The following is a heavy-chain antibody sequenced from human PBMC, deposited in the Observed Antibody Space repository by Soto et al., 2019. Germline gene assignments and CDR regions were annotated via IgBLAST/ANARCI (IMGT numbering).Heavy chain of an antibody. D-gene: IGHD5-12*01. Sequence: SVKVSCKASGGTFSSYTISWVRQAPGQGLEWMGRIIPILGIANYAQKFQGRVTITADKSTSTAYMELSSLRSEDTAVYYCAREMATTDDAFDIWGQGTMVTVSS. V-gene: IGHV1-69*04. CDR3: AREMATTDDAFDI. CDR1: GGTFSSYT. J-gene: IGHJ3*02. CDR2: IIPILGIA.